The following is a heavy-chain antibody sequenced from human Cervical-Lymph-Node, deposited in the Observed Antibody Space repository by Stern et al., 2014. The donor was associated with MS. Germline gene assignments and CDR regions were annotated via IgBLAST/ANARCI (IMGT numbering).Heavy chain of an antibody. J-gene: IGHJ6*02. CDR1: GGNFKSFA. Sequence: QVQLVQSGAEVKKPGSSVKVSCKASGGNFKSFAITWVRQAPGQGLQWGGGIIPILATANYAQKFMGIVTITADESTSTAYMSLSSLRYEDTAVYYCARDRAPALGVGYYYGMDVWGQGTTVTVSS. CDR3: ARDRAPALGVGYYYGMDV. CDR2: IIPILATA. V-gene: IGHV1-69*01. D-gene: IGHD2-8*01.